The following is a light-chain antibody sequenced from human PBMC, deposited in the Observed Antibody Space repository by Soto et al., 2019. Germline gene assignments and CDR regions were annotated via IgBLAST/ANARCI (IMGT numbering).Light chain of an antibody. V-gene: IGKV1-5*03. Sequence: DTQMTQSPSTLSVSVGDRVTITCRASQSISSWLAWYQQKPGKAPKLLIYKASSLESGVPSRFSGSGSGTEFTLTISSLQPDDFATYYCQQYNNYSGTFGQGTKVEIK. CDR2: KAS. CDR3: QQYNNYSGT. CDR1: QSISSW. J-gene: IGKJ1*01.